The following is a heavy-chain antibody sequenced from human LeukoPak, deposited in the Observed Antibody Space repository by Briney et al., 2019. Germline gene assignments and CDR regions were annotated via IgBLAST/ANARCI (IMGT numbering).Heavy chain of an antibody. V-gene: IGHV3-7*01. J-gene: IGHJ4*02. Sequence: TGGSLRLSCAASGFTFSSYWVTWVRQTPGKGLEWVANIRMDGGEQYYMDSVEGRFTISRDNAKNSLYLQMYSLRPEDTAVYYCARDKGYNSAYWGRGTLVTVSS. D-gene: IGHD5-24*01. CDR2: IRMDGGEQ. CDR3: ARDKGYNSAY. CDR1: GFTFSSYW.